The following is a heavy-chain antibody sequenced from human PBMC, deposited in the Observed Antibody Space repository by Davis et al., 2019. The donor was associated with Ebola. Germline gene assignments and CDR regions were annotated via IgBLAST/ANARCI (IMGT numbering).Heavy chain of an antibody. Sequence: AASVKVSCKASGGTFSTHDITWAPHAPAQGLEWKGRIIPMVGKATYAQKFQGRVTITADKSTSTAYMEMSGLRSEDTAVYYCARDLGRYDDHWGQGTLVTVSS. J-gene: IGHJ4*02. CDR3: ARDLGRYDDH. D-gene: IGHD1-26*01. V-gene: IGHV1-69*04. CDR2: IIPMVGKA. CDR1: GGTFSTHD.